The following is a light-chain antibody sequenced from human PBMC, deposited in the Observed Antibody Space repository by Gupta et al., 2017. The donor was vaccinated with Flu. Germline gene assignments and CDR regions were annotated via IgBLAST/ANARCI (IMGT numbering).Light chain of an antibody. CDR2: TAS. J-gene: IGKJ3*01. CDR1: QRISSH. CDR3: QQRNSYPIT. Sequence: DIQLTQSPSFLSASVGDRVTISCRASQRISSHLAWYQQKPGEAPRLLIYTASTLQSGVPSRFSGSGSGTEFTLTISSLQPEDFATYYCQQRNSYPITFGHGTKVDIK. V-gene: IGKV1-9*01.